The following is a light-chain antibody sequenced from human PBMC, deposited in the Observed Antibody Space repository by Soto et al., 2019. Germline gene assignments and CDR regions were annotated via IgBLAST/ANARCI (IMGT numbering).Light chain of an antibody. CDR2: AAS. V-gene: IGKV1-6*01. CDR3: LQDYNFPYT. Sequence: AIQMTQSPSSRSASVGDRVTITCRASQGIKNDLGWYQQRPGKGPKLLIYAASSLQSGVPSRFSGSGSGTDFTLTISSLQPEDFATYYCLQDYNFPYTVGQGTKLEIK. J-gene: IGKJ2*01. CDR1: QGIKND.